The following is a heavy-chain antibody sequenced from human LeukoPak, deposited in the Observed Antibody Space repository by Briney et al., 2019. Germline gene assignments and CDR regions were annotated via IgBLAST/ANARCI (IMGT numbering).Heavy chain of an antibody. CDR3: ARHTDSSSWYQSWFDP. CDR2: ISCDGSNK. CDR1: GFTFSSYA. Sequence: GGSLRLSCAASGFTFSSYAMHWVRQAPGKGLEWVAVISCDGSNKYYADSVKGRFTISRDNSKNTLYLQMNSLRAEDTAVYYCARHTDSSSWYQSWFDPWGQGTLVTVSS. V-gene: IGHV3-30-3*01. D-gene: IGHD6-13*01. J-gene: IGHJ5*02.